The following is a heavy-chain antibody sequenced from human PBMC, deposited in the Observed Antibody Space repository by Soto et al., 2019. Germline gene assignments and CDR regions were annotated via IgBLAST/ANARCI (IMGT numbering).Heavy chain of an antibody. V-gene: IGHV1-46*01. CDR2: INPSGGST. CDR3: ERANSRSDAFDI. CDR1: VYTVTSYY. D-gene: IGHD3-22*01. J-gene: IGHJ3*02. Sequence: ASVKVSCKASVYTVTSYYMHWVRQAPGQGLEWMGIINPSGGSTSYAQKFQGRVTMTRDTSTSTVYMELSSLRSEDTAVYYCERANSRSDAFDIWGQGTMVTVSS.